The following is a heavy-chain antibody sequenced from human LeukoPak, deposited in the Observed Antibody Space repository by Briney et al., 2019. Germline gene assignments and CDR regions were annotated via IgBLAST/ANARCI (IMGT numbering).Heavy chain of an antibody. V-gene: IGHV4-34*01. D-gene: IGHD3-3*01. J-gene: IGHJ4*02. CDR2: INHSGST. CDR1: GGSFSGYY. CDR3: ARQQHQIPQPYSGITMGGDFDY. Sequence: SETLSLTCAVYGGSFSGYYWSWIRQPPGKGLEWIGEINHSGSTNYNPSLKSRVTISVDTSKNQFSLKLSSVTAADTAVYYCARQQHQIPQPYSGITMGGDFDYWGQGTLVTVSS.